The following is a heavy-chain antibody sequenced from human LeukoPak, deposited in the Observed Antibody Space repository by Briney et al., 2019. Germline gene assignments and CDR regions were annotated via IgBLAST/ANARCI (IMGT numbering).Heavy chain of an antibody. Sequence: GESLKISCKGSGYIFTNNWIGWVRQMPGKGLEWTGIIYPGDSDARYSPSFEGQVTISADKPISTAYLQWSSLKASDTAMYYCARQTRDGSGSRGYSFDFWGQGTLVTVSS. CDR2: IYPGDSDA. J-gene: IGHJ4*02. V-gene: IGHV5-51*01. D-gene: IGHD3-10*01. CDR1: GYIFTNNW. CDR3: ARQTRDGSGSRGYSFDF.